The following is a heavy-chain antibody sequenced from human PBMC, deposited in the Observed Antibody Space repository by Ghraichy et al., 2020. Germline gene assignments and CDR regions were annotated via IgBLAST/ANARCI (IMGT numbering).Heavy chain of an antibody. Sequence: SQTLSLTCTVPGGSISSYYWSWSRQPPGKGLEWIGYIYYSGSTNYNPSLKSRVTISVDTSKNQFSLKLSSVTAADTAVYYCARDDYDFWSGGNWYFVLWGLGPLVTSSS. CDR1: GGSISSYY. CDR2: IYYSGST. J-gene: IGHJ2*01. CDR3: ARDDYDFWSGGNWYFVL. D-gene: IGHD3-3*01. V-gene: IGHV4-59*01.